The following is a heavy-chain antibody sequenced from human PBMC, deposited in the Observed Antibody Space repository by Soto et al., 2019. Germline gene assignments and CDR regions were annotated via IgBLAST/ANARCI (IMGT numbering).Heavy chain of an antibody. CDR1: GGSISSSSYY. V-gene: IGHV4-39*07. J-gene: IGHJ5*02. D-gene: IGHD3-10*01. Sequence: SETLSLTCTVSGGSISSSSYYWGWIRQPPGKGLEWIGSIYYSGSTYYNPSLKSRVTISVDTSKNQFSLKLSSVTAADTAVYYCARDRVTMVRGRERWFDPWGQGTLVTVSS. CDR2: IYYSGST. CDR3: ARDRVTMVRGRERWFDP.